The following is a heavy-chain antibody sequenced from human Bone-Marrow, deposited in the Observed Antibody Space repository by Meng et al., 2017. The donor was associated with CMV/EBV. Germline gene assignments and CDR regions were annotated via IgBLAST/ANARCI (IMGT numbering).Heavy chain of an antibody. CDR3: ARILSGDSLAFDL. Sequence: SETLSLTCIVSGGSINTYYWSWIRQPPGKGLEWIGYIYSSGFTNYNPSLMSRLTISVDMSRNQFSLHLNSVTAADTAVYYCARILSGDSLAFDLWGQGTRVTVSS. CDR2: IYSSGFT. D-gene: IGHD7-27*01. J-gene: IGHJ3*01. V-gene: IGHV4-4*09. CDR1: GGSINTYY.